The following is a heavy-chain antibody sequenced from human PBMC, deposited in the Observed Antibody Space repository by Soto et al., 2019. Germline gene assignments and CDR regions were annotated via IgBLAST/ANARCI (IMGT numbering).Heavy chain of an antibody. CDR1: GVVLGSDAYY. D-gene: IGHD2-2*01. CDR2: VYYSGSS. Sequence: SETLSLTCTVSGVVLGSDAYYWSWIRQPPGKGLEWIANVYYSGSSYYNPSLKSRLTISVDTTKNQFSLQLKSMTAADTAVYYCAKLSCTSSTCYFPGWFDPWGQGTLVTVSS. V-gene: IGHV4-31*03. J-gene: IGHJ5*02. CDR3: AKLSCTSSTCYFPGWFDP.